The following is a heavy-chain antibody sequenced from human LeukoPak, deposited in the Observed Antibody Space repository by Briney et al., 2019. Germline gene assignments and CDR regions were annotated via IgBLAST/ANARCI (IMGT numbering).Heavy chain of an antibody. Sequence: GGSLRLSCAAAGFTFSSYVMHWVRQAPGKGLEWVSAITGGGAKTYYVDSVKGRFTISRDNSKSTLFLQMNSLRAEDTAEYYCAKAFGDSSGSYHFDCWGQGTLVTVSS. CDR3: AKAFGDSSGSYHFDC. V-gene: IGHV3-23*01. D-gene: IGHD3-22*01. CDR2: ITGGGAKT. CDR1: GFTFSSYV. J-gene: IGHJ4*02.